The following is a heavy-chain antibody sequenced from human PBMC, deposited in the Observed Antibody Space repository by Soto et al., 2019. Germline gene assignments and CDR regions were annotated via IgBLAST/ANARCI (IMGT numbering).Heavy chain of an antibody. V-gene: IGHV5-51*01. J-gene: IGHJ4*02. Sequence: GESLNISCKGSVYSFVSYWIAWVSQMPVKGLVWMGRIYPGDPDTTYSPSIQGQVTISADKYSTTVYLQWNSLKASGTAMYYCARTDGYEVGYCGQGNQVTVSS. D-gene: IGHD5-18*01. CDR1: VYSFVSYW. CDR3: ARTDGYEVGY. CDR2: IYPGDPDT.